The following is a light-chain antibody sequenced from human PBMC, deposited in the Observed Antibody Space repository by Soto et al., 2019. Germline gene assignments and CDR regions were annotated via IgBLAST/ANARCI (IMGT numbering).Light chain of an antibody. CDR3: CSYAGSSISYV. CDR1: SSDVGSYNL. V-gene: IGLV2-23*02. CDR2: EVS. Sequence: QSALAQPASVSGSPGQSIIISCTGTSSDVGSYNLVSWYQQHPGKAPKLMIYEVSKRPSGVSNRFSGSKSGNTASLTISGLQAEDEADYYCCSYAGSSISYVFGTGTKVTVL. J-gene: IGLJ1*01.